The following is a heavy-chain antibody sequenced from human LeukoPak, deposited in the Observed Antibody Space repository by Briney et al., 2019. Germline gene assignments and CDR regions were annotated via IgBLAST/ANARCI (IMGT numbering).Heavy chain of an antibody. CDR1: GGTFSSYA. CDR3: ARAGYDSSGYYSY. Sequence: SSVKVSCKXSGGTFSSYAISWVRQAPGQGLEWMGIINPSGGSTSYSQKFQGRVTMTRDTSTSTVYMELSSLRSEDTAVYYCARAGYDSSGYYSYWGQGTLVTVSS. J-gene: IGHJ4*02. CDR2: INPSGGST. D-gene: IGHD3-22*01. V-gene: IGHV1-46*01.